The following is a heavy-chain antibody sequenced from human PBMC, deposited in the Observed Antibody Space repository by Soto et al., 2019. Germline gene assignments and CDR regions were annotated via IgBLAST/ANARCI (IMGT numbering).Heavy chain of an antibody. CDR3: ARDRGAARPRANSMDV. Sequence: QVQLQESGPGLLKPSQTLSLTCTVSGGSISSGGYYWSWIRQHPETGLEWIGYIYYSGSTYYNPSLKSRVTISVDTSKTQFSLQLSSVTAADTAVYYCARDRGAARPRANSMDVCGQGTTVTVSS. D-gene: IGHD6-6*01. J-gene: IGHJ6*02. V-gene: IGHV4-31*03. CDR1: GGSISSGGYY. CDR2: IYYSGST.